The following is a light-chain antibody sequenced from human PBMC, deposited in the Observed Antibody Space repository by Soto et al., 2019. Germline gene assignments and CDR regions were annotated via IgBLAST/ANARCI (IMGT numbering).Light chain of an antibody. CDR3: QTWGSGIVV. Sequence: QLVLTQSPSASASLGASVKLTCTLSSGHSNYAIAWHQQQSEKGPRYLMKLNSDGSHSKGDGIPDRFSGSSSGAERYLPISSLQCEDEADYYCQTWGSGIVVFGGGTKLTVL. CDR1: SGHSNYA. V-gene: IGLV4-69*01. J-gene: IGLJ2*01. CDR2: LNSDGSH.